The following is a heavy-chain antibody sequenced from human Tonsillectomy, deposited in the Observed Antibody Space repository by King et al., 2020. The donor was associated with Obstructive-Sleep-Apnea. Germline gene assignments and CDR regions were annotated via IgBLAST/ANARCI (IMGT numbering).Heavy chain of an antibody. Sequence: VQLVESGGGLVQPGRSLRLSCAASGFAFDDYAMHWVRQPPGKGLEWVSGISWNSGYIAYADSVKGRFTISRDNAKNSLFLQMNSLRSEDTALYYCAKVMTGTGRGFASWGQGTLVTVSS. V-gene: IGHV3-9*01. CDR2: ISWNSGYI. D-gene: IGHD1-1*01. CDR3: AKVMTGTGRGFAS. CDR1: GFAFDDYA. J-gene: IGHJ4*02.